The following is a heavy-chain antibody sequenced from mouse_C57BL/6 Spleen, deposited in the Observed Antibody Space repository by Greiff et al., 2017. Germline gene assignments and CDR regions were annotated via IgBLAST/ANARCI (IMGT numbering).Heavy chain of an antibody. CDR3: ARSGSSYGFAY. V-gene: IGHV1-82*01. J-gene: IGHJ3*01. Sequence: QVQLKQSGPELVKPGASVKISCKASGYAFSSSWMNWVKQRPGKGLEWIGRSYPGDGDTNYNGKFKGKATLTADKSSSTADMQLSSLTSEDSAVYFYARSGSSYGFAYWGQGTLVTVSA. CDR1: GYAFSSSW. CDR2: SYPGDGDT. D-gene: IGHD1-1*01.